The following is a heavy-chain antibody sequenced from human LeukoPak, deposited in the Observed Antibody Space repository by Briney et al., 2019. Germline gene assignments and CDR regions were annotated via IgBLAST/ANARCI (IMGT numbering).Heavy chain of an antibody. CDR1: GYTFTSYG. CDR3: ARDSPLDILTGYSPYGMDV. V-gene: IGHV1-18*01. CDR2: ISAYNGST. J-gene: IGHJ6*02. D-gene: IGHD3-9*01. Sequence: ASVKVSCKASGYTFTSYGISWVRQAPGQGLEWMGWISAYNGSTNYAQKLQGRVTMTTDTSTSTAYMELRSLRSDDTAVYYCARDSPLDILTGYSPYGMDVGGQGTTVTV.